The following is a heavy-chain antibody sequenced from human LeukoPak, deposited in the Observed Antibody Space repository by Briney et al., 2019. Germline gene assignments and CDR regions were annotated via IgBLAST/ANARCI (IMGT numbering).Heavy chain of an antibody. V-gene: IGHV1-46*01. CDR1: GYTFTSYY. J-gene: IGHJ6*02. CDR3: ASVYLYGMDV. Sequence: ASVKVSCKASGYTFTSYYMHWVRQAPGQGLEWMGIINPSGGSTSYAQKFQGRVTMTRDTPTNTVYMELSSLRTEDTAVYYCASVYLYGMDVWGQGTTVTVSS. D-gene: IGHD2-8*01. CDR2: INPSGGST.